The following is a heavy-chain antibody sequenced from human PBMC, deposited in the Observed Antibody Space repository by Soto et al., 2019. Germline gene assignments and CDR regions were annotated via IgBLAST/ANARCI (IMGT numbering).Heavy chain of an antibody. D-gene: IGHD3-10*01. J-gene: IGHJ4*02. CDR1: GASIRSGGFY. V-gene: IGHV4-31*03. CDR3: ARAMGAVNYFDY. Sequence: QVQLQESSPGLVKPPQTLSLTCTVSGASIRSGGFYWSWIRQHPEKGLEWIGYFYYSGNAYYNPSLRSRLTISGDASKNQFSLNLSSVTAADTAVYFCARAMGAVNYFDYWGQGILVTVSS. CDR2: FYYSGNA.